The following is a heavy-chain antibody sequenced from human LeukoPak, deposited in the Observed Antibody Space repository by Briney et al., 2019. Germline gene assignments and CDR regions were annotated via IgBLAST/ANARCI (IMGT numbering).Heavy chain of an antibody. CDR2: INPNSGST. V-gene: IGHV1-2*02. Sequence: ASVKVSCKASGYTFTGYYMHWVRQAPGQGLEWMGWINPNSGSTNYAQKFQGRVTMTRDTSISTVYMELSRLRSDDTAVYYCARGGYSSGWSLNNWFDPWGQGTLVTVSS. CDR1: GYTFTGYY. J-gene: IGHJ5*02. D-gene: IGHD6-19*01. CDR3: ARGGYSSGWSLNNWFDP.